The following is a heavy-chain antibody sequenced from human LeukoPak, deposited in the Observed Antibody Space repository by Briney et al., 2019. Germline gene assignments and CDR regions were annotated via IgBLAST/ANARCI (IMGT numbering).Heavy chain of an antibody. CDR3: ARHPTFFDFWFDP. Sequence: SETLSLTCTVAGGSISSSSYYWGWLRQPPGTRLEWLGSIYYSGSTYYNPSLKSRVTISVDTSKNQFSLKLSSVTAADTAVYYCARHPTFFDFWFDPWGQGTLVTVSS. CDR2: IYYSGST. V-gene: IGHV4-39*01. D-gene: IGHD3-3*01. J-gene: IGHJ5*02. CDR1: GGSISSSSYY.